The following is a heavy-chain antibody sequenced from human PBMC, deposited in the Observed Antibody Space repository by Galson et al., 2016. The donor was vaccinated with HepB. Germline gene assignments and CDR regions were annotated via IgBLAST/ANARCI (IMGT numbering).Heavy chain of an antibody. CDR1: GVTFSNLA. J-gene: IGHJ5*02. CDR2: IVPILKIEAP. D-gene: IGHD2-21*02. V-gene: IGHV1-69*10. CDR3: ANGRDFGFNFFAP. Sequence: SVKVSCKASGVTFSNLALSWVRQAPGQGLEWMGGIVPILKIEAPKYAQKFQDRVTITADESTGTAYMELRNLRSEDTAIYSCANGRDFGFNFFAPWGPGTLVTVSS.